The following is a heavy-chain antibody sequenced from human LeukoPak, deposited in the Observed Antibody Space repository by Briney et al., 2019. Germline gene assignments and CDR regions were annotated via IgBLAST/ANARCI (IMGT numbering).Heavy chain of an antibody. CDR2: IIPIFGTA. CDR1: GSTFSSYA. Sequence: VASVKVSCKASGSTFSSYAISWVRQAPGQGLEWMGGIIPIFGTANYAQKFQGRVTITTDESTSTAYMELSSLRSEDTAVYYCARGSAFCDSSGYLSYYFDYWGQGTLVTVSS. J-gene: IGHJ4*02. D-gene: IGHD3-22*01. V-gene: IGHV1-69*05. CDR3: ARGSAFCDSSGYLSYYFDY.